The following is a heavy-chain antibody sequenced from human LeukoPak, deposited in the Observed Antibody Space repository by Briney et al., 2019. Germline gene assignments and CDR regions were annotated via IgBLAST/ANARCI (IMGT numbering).Heavy chain of an antibody. CDR1: GGSFSGDY. CDR2: INHSGSS. Sequence: PSETLSLTCAVYGGSFSGDYWSWISQPPGKGLEWIGEINHSGSSNYNPSLKSRVAISVDTSKSQFSLKLSSMTAADTAVYYCARPEGTAHFIPYWGQGTLVTVSS. D-gene: IGHD2-21*02. J-gene: IGHJ4*02. V-gene: IGHV4-34*01. CDR3: ARPEGTAHFIPY.